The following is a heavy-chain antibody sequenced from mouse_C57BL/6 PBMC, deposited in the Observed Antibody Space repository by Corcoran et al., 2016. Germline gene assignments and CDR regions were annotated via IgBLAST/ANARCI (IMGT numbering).Heavy chain of an antibody. D-gene: IGHD2-1*01. V-gene: IGHV1-80*01. CDR2: IYPGDGDT. CDR1: GYAFSSYW. CDR3: ARAGGNHWYFDV. J-gene: IGHJ1*03. Sequence: QVQLPQSGAELVKPGASVKLSCKASGYAFSSYWMNWVKQRPGKGLEWIGQIYPGDGDTNYNGKFNGKATLTADKSSSTAYMQLSSLTSEDSAVYFGARAGGNHWYFDVWGTGTTVTVSS.